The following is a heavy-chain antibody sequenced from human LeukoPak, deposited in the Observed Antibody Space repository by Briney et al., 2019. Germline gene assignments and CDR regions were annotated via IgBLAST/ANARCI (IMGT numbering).Heavy chain of an antibody. V-gene: IGHV4-59*01. J-gene: IGHJ4*02. D-gene: IGHD3-22*01. CDR1: GGSISSDY. Sequence: PSETLSLTCTVSGGSISSDYWSWIRQPPGKGLEWIGYIYYLGATNYSPSLESRVAISTDTSKTQFSLKVTSVTAADTAVYYCAKEGSSGLFDSWGQGILVTVSS. CDR3: AKEGSSGLFDS. CDR2: IYYLGAT.